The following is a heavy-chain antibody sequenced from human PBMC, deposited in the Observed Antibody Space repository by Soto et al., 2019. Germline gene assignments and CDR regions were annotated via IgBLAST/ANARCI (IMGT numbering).Heavy chain of an antibody. D-gene: IGHD2-2*01. CDR2: IRNKGKSYTT. CDR1: GFTFSDHY. Sequence: VQLVESGGGLVQPGGSLRLSCAASGFTFSDHYMDWVRQAPGKGLEWVGRIRNKGKSYTTEYAAAVKGRFTISRDESESSLYLQMNSLETEDTAVYFCARASTIDSYYYMDVWGKGTTVTVS. V-gene: IGHV3-72*01. J-gene: IGHJ6*03. CDR3: ARASTIDSYYYMDV.